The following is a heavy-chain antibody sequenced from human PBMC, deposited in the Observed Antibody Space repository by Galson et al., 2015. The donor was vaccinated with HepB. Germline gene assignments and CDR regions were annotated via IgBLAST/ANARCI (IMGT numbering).Heavy chain of an antibody. CDR3: AKFYGADLLWFGELWD. V-gene: IGHV3-23*01. J-gene: IGHJ4*02. Sequence: SLRLSCAASGFTFSSYGMSWVRQAPGKGLEWVSTINGSGGNTYYADSVKGRFTISRDNSKNTLYLQMNSLRDEDTAVYYCAKFYGADLLWFGELWDWGQGTLVTVSS. D-gene: IGHD3-10*01. CDR2: INGSGGNT. CDR1: GFTFSSYG.